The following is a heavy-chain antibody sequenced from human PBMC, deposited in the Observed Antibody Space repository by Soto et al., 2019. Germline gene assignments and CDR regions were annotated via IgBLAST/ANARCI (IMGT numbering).Heavy chain of an antibody. CDR3: ARWDHVSGYFDY. D-gene: IGHD3-16*01. J-gene: IGHJ4*02. CDR1: GGSITSYY. CDR2: SYYRSNT. Sequence: SDTLSPTCIVPGGSITSYYCSWIRQPPGKVLEWFGSSYYRSNTNYNPSGRRRLTISVDTSKNQCSVKLVSVTAADTAVYYCARWDHVSGYFDYWGQGTLVTVSS. V-gene: IGHV4-59*01.